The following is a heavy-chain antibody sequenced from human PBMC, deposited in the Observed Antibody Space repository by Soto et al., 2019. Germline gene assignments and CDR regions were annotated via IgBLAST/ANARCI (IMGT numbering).Heavy chain of an antibody. Sequence: QVQLVESGGGVVQPGRSLRLSCAASGFTFSSYAMHWVRQAPGKGLEWVAVITYDGSNKYYADSVKGRFPISRDNSKNTLYLQMNSLRAEETAVYYCARVPSSSGRAHFDYWGQGTLVTVSS. D-gene: IGHD2-15*01. J-gene: IGHJ4*02. CDR2: ITYDGSNK. CDR1: GFTFSSYA. CDR3: ARVPSSSGRAHFDY. V-gene: IGHV3-30-3*01.